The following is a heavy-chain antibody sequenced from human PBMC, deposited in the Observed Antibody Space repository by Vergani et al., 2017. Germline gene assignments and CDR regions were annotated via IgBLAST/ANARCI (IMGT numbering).Heavy chain of an antibody. V-gene: IGHV4-59*01. J-gene: IGHJ5*02. Sequence: QVRLQESGPGLVKPSETLSLTCSVSGGFMSGSYWSWIRQPPGKELEWNGDMYHSGKTNYNHSLETRSTISGDTSKNQFSLKLNSVTAADPAVYYCGRVADFYGLGIRLLDLWGQGILVTVSS. CDR1: GGFMSGSY. D-gene: IGHD3-10*01. CDR3: GRVADFYGLGIRLLDL. CDR2: MYHSGKT.